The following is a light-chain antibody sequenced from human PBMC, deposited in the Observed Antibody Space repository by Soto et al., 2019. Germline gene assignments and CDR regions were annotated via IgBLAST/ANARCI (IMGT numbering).Light chain of an antibody. CDR3: QSYDITLSGYV. CDR1: SSDVGGYNY. CDR2: EVS. J-gene: IGLJ1*01. V-gene: IGLV2-14*01. Sequence: QSVLTQPASVSGSPGQSITISCTGTSSDVGGYNYVSWYQQHPGKAPKLMIYEVSNRPSGVSNRFSGSKSGNTASLTISGLQAEDEADYYCQSYDITLSGYVFGAGTKVTVL.